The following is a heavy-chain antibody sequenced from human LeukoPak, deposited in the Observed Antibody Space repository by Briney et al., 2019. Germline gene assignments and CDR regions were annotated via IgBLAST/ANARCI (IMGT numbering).Heavy chain of an antibody. CDR3: ARGSREKRNYYYYYYMDV. J-gene: IGHJ6*03. Sequence: ASVTVSCKASGYTFTSYDINWVRQAPGQGLEWMGWMNPNSGNTGYAQKFQGRVTMTRNTSISTAYMELSSLRSEDTAVYDCARGSREKRNYYYYYYMDVWGKGTTITVSS. V-gene: IGHV1-8*01. CDR2: MNPNSGNT. CDR1: GYTFTSYD.